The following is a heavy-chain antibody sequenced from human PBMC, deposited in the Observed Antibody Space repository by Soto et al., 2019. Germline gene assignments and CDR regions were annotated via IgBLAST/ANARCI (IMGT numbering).Heavy chain of an antibody. CDR1: GGSISGYY. D-gene: IGHD4-17*01. CDR3: ARVGRTRATVTTDAFDV. Sequence: QVQLQESGPGLVKPSETLSLTCTVSGGSISGYYWSWIGQPAGKRLEWIGRIYASGNTNKNPSLKSRVTMSVDTSKNQFSLRLNSVTAADTAVYYCARVGRTRATVTTDAFDVWGQGTKVTVSS. CDR2: IYASGNT. J-gene: IGHJ3*01. V-gene: IGHV4-4*07.